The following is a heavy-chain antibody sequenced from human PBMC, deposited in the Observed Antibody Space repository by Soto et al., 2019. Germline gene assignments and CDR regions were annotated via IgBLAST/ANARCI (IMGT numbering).Heavy chain of an antibody. D-gene: IGHD2-15*01. CDR1: GITFSSYW. CDR3: ARGIRRHSAFDV. Sequence: EVQLEESGGDLVQPGGSLRLSCAASGITFSSYWMHWVRQAPGKGLVWVSRVKTDGSTYYADSVKGRFTIFRDNAKNTLYLQMNSLTVEDTAVYYCARGIRRHSAFDVWGQGTMVTVSS. J-gene: IGHJ3*01. CDR2: VKTDGST. V-gene: IGHV3-74*02.